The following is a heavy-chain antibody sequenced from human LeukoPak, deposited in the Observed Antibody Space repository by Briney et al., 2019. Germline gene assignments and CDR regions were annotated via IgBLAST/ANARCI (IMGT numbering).Heavy chain of an antibody. CDR2: IYYSGST. CDR3: ARTLYPTLDY. J-gene: IGHJ4*02. V-gene: IGHV4-38-2*02. Sequence: SETLSLTCTVSGHSISSGYYWGWIGQPPGKGLEWIGTIYYSGSTYYDPSLKSGVTISVDTSKNQFYLKLSSVTAADTAVYYCARTLYPTLDYWGQGTLVTVSS. CDR1: GHSISSGYY.